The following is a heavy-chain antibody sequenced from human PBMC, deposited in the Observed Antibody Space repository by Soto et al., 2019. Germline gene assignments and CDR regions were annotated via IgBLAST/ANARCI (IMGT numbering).Heavy chain of an antibody. Sequence: QVQLQESGPGLVKPSQTLSLTCTVSGGSISSGGYYWSWIRQHPGKGLEWIGYIYYSGSTYYNPSLESRVTISVDTSKNQFSLKLSSVTAADTAVYYCARDHVTVTTFNYYDYMDVWGKGTTVTVSS. CDR3: ARDHVTVTTFNYYDYMDV. CDR1: GGSISSGGYY. V-gene: IGHV4-31*03. D-gene: IGHD4-17*01. CDR2: IYYSGST. J-gene: IGHJ6*03.